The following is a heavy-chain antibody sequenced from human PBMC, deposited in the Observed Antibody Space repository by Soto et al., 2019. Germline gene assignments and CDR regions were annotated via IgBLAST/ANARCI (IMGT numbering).Heavy chain of an antibody. CDR3: ARDGAAAGNWFDP. Sequence: SETLSLTCAVSGYSISSGYYWGWIRQPPGKGLEWIGSIYHSGSTYYNPSLKSRVTISVDTSKNQFSLKLSSVTAADTAVYYCARDGAAAGNWFDPWGQGTLVTVSS. CDR1: GYSISSGYY. D-gene: IGHD6-13*01. CDR2: IYHSGST. V-gene: IGHV4-38-2*02. J-gene: IGHJ5*02.